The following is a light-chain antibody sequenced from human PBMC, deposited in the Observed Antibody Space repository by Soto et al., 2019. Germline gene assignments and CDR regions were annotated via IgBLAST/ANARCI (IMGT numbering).Light chain of an antibody. J-gene: IGKJ3*01. CDR1: QDVKSS. V-gene: IGKV3-15*01. CDR2: GAS. CDR3: QQYNAWPPLIT. Sequence: DTVMTQSPATLSLSPGERATLSCRASQDVKSSLAWFQQRPGQAPRLLIHGASIRATGVPARFSGNGSGTEFTLTISGLRSEDSATYYCQQYNAWPPLITFGPGTKVDIK.